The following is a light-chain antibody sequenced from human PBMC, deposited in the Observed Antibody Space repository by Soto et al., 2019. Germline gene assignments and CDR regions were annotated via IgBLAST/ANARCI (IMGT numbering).Light chain of an antibody. CDR3: CSYTRTSNHYF. V-gene: IGLV2-14*01. J-gene: IGLJ1*01. CDR1: ISDIGGYDY. CDR2: EVR. Sequence: QSALSQPSSVSGSPGQSITISCTGTISDIGGYDYVSWYQQRPGKAPKLMIYEVRYRPSGVSNRFYGSKSGNTASLTISGLQAEDVAVYYCCSYTRTSNHYFFGSGTTVTV.